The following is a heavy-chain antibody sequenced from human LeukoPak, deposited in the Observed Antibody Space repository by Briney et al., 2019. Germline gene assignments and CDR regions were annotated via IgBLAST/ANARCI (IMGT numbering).Heavy chain of an antibody. D-gene: IGHD3-10*01. CDR1: GFSFSSYD. J-gene: IGHJ4*02. CDR3: ALTDGSGSYWLY. V-gene: IGHV3-23*01. CDR2: IRESGEST. Sequence: GGSLRLSCAASGFSFSSYDMSWVRQTPGKGLEWVSAIRESGESTYYADSVKGRFTISRDNSRNMLYLQMSSLRAEDTAVYYCALTDGSGSYWLYWGQGTLVTVST.